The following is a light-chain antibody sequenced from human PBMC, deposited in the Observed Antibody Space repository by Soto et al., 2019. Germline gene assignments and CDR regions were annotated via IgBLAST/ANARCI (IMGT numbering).Light chain of an antibody. CDR1: RSDIGSYNY. V-gene: IGLV2-14*01. J-gene: IGLJ1*01. CDR3: ISYTVSSTSYV. CDR2: GVS. Sequence: QSALTQPASVSGSPGQSITISCSGTRSDIGSYNYVAWYQQFPGKTPKILIYGVSNRPSGVSSRFSGSKSGNMASLTISEFQAEDDADYYCISYTVSSTSYVFGSGTKVTVL.